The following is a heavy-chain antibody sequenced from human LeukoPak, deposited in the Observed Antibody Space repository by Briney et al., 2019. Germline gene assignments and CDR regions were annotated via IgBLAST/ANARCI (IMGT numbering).Heavy chain of an antibody. CDR3: AKEDGNYGSGRYYYFDY. D-gene: IGHD3-10*01. CDR1: GFNCYGFS. V-gene: IGHV3-23*01. CDR2: ICGHDISI. J-gene: IGHJ4*02. Sequence: GGSLRCSGLTSGFNCYGFSMHWLRQAPGKERKGVSGICGHDISIYYADSVKVRFTISRDNSKSTLDLVMNSLRAEDTAVYYCAKEDGNYGSGRYYYFDYWGQGTLVTVSS.